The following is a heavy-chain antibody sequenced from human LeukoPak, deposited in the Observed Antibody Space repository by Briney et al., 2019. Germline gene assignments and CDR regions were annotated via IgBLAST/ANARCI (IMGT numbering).Heavy chain of an antibody. CDR2: IYPGDSDT. Sequence: GESLKISCKGSGYSFTSYWIGWVRQMPGKGLEWMGIIYPGDSDTRYSPSFQGQVTISADKSISTAYLQWSSLKASGTAMYYCARLACSGGSCYSDYGAREPLVTVPS. CDR1: GYSFTSYW. J-gene: IGHJ4*02. CDR3: ARLACSGGSCYSDY. V-gene: IGHV5-51*01. D-gene: IGHD2-15*01.